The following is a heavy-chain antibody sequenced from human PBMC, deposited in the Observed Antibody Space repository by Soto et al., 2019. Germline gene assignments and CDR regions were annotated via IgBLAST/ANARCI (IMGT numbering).Heavy chain of an antibody. CDR3: AKSVYNWNDGFFDY. CDR2: ISYDGINK. J-gene: IGHJ4*02. D-gene: IGHD1-1*01. Sequence: QVQLVESGGGVVQPGRSLRLSCAASGFTFSSYGMHWVRQAPGKGLEWVAVISYDGINKYYADSVKGRFPISRDNSKNTLYLQMNSLRAEDTAVYYCAKSVYNWNDGFFDYWGQGTLVTVSS. CDR1: GFTFSSYG. V-gene: IGHV3-30*18.